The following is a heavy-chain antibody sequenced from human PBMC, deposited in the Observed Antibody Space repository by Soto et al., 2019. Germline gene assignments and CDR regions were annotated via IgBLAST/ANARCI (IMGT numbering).Heavy chain of an antibody. CDR2: IWYDGSNK. Sequence: GGSLRLSCAASGFTFSSYGMHWVRQAPGKGLEWVAVIWYDGSNKYYADSVKGRFTISRDNSKNTLYLQMNSLRAEDTAVYYCARDILSSSWPFYYYYYGMDVWGQGTTVTVSS. CDR3: ARDILSSSWPFYYYYYGMDV. V-gene: IGHV3-33*01. CDR1: GFTFSSYG. D-gene: IGHD6-13*01. J-gene: IGHJ6*02.